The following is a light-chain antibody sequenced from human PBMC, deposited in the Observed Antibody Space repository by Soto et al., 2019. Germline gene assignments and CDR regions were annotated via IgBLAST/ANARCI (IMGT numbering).Light chain of an antibody. Sequence: QSVLTQPPSASGSPGQSVAISCTGTSSDIGAYKFVSWYQQHPGKAPKLIIYEVSIRPSGVPDRFSGSKSGNTASLTVSGLLAEDEADYCCRLYAGTNSVVFGGGTKLTVL. CDR3: RLYAGTNSVV. V-gene: IGLV2-8*01. CDR2: EVS. J-gene: IGLJ2*01. CDR1: SSDIGAYKF.